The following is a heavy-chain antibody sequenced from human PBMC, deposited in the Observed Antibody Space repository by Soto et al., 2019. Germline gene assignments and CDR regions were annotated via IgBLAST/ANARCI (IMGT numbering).Heavy chain of an antibody. CDR3: ARDVSVESGYYYGMDV. CDR1: GYTFTSYG. J-gene: IGHJ6*02. CDR2: ISAYNGNT. V-gene: IGHV1-18*01. D-gene: IGHD1-1*01. Sequence: QVQLVQSGAEVKKPGASVKVSCKASGYTFTSYGISWVRQAPGQGLEWMGWISAYNGNTNYAQKLQGRVTMTTDTSTSKAYMELRSLRSDDTAVYYCARDVSVESGYYYGMDVWGQGTTVTVSS.